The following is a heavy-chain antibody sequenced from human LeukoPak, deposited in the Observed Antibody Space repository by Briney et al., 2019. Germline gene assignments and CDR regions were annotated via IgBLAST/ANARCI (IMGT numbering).Heavy chain of an antibody. CDR2: INSDGSST. D-gene: IGHD1-26*01. CDR1: GFTFSSYW. Sequence: GGSLRLSCAASGFTFSSYWMHWVRQAPGKGLVWVSRINSDGSSTNYADSVKGRFTISRDNAKNTLYLQMNSLRGDDTAVYYCARGSGNYVNYWGQGTLVTVSS. CDR3: ARGSGNYVNY. V-gene: IGHV3-74*01. J-gene: IGHJ4*02.